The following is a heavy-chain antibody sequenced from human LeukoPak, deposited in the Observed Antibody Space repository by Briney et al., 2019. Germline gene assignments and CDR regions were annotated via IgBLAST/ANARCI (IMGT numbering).Heavy chain of an antibody. Sequence: SETLSLTCTVSGGSISSSSYYWGWIRQPPGKGLEWIGSIYYSGSTYYNPSLKSRVTISVDTSKNQFSLKLSSVTAADTAVYYCARVVRGAFDIWGQGTMVTVSS. CDR3: ARVVRGAFDI. V-gene: IGHV4-39*01. CDR2: IYYSGST. J-gene: IGHJ3*02. D-gene: IGHD3-10*01. CDR1: GGSISSSSYY.